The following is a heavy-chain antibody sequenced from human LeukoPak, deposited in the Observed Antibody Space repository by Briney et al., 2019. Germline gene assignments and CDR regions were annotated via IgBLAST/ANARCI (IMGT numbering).Heavy chain of an antibody. V-gene: IGHV3-48*01. J-gene: IGHJ3*02. Sequence: GGSLRLSCAASGFTFTTYTMNWVRQTPGKGLEWVSFISSSSSAIYYADSVKGRFTISRDNAKNSPFLQMNGLRAEDTAVYYCAREYSSSSGRAFDIWGQGTMVTVSS. D-gene: IGHD6-6*01. CDR3: AREYSSSSGRAFDI. CDR2: ISSSSSAI. CDR1: GFTFTTYT.